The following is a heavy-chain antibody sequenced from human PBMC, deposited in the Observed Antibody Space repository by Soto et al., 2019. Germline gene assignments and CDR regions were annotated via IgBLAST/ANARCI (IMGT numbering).Heavy chain of an antibody. CDR3: ARIGIAVEAFDI. V-gene: IGHV3-11*06. Sequence: PGVSLRLSCAASGFTFSDYYMSWIRQAPGKGLEWVSYISSSSSYTNYADSVKGRFTISRDNAKNSLYLQMNSLRAEDTAVYYCARIGIAVEAFDIWGQGTMVTVSS. CDR1: GFTFSDYY. D-gene: IGHD6-19*01. CDR2: ISSSSSYT. J-gene: IGHJ3*02.